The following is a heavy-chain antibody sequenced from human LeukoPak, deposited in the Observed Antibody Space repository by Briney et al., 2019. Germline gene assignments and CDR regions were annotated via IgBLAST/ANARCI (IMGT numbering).Heavy chain of an antibody. Sequence: KSGGSLRLSCAASGFTFSSYAMHWVRQAPGKGLDWVAIISYDGNNKYYADSVRGRFTISSDNSKNTLYLQMNTLSGEDSAVYYCGRENVEQEVSTRHYYYYYTMDVWGQGTAVAVSS. D-gene: IGHD1-1*01. V-gene: IGHV3-30-3*01. CDR1: GFTFSSYA. CDR3: GRENVEQEVSTRHYYYYYTMDV. J-gene: IGHJ6*02. CDR2: ISYDGNNK.